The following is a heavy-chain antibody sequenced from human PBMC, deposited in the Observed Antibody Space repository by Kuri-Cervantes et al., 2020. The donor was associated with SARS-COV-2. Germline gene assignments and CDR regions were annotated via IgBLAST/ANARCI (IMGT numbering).Heavy chain of an antibody. J-gene: IGHJ6*02. CDR2: MNGDGRNP. CDR1: GFTFSRYW. Sequence: GGSMTLSWAASGFTFSRYWMHWVRQAPGKWLEWGSRMNGDGRNPTSADSVKGRFATSRDNTKNPLYLQMNSLRAEDTAVYYCGRDLKYCSGDSFSYFYGMVFWGQGTMVTVSS. D-gene: IGHD2-21*01. CDR3: GRDLKYCSGDSFSYFYGMVF. V-gene: IGHV3-74*01.